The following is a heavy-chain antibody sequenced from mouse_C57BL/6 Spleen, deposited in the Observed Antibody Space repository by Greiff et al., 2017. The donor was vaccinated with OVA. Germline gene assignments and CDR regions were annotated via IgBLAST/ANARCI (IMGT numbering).Heavy chain of an antibody. Sequence: QVQLQQSGAELARPGASVKLSCKASGYTFTSYGISWVKQRTGQGLEWIGEIYPRSGNTYYNEKFKGKATLTADKSYSTAYMELRSLTSEDSAVYFCARSISTVVGEGDWGQGTTLTVSS. CDR1: GYTFTSYG. J-gene: IGHJ2*01. D-gene: IGHD1-1*01. CDR3: ARSISTVVGEGD. CDR2: IYPRSGNT. V-gene: IGHV1-81*01.